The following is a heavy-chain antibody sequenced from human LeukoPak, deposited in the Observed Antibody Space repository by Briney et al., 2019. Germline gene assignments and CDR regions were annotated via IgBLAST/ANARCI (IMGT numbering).Heavy chain of an antibody. CDR2: ISSSSSTI. J-gene: IGHJ4*02. D-gene: IGHD4-23*01. V-gene: IGHV3-48*01. Sequence: GGSLRLSCAASGFTFSSYDMTWVRQAPGKGLEWVSYISSSSSTIYYADSVKGRFTISRDNAKNSLYLQMNSLRAEDTAVYYCARGSTTVDWGQGTLVTVSS. CDR3: ARGSTTVD. CDR1: GFTFSSYD.